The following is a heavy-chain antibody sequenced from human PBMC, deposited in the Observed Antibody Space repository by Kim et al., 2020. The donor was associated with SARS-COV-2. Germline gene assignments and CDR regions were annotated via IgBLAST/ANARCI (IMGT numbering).Heavy chain of an antibody. Sequence: SETLSLTCTVSGGSISSYYWSWIRQPPGKGLEWIGYIYYSGSTNYNPSLKSRVTISVDTSKNQFSLKLSSVTAADTAVYYCARSDGGYYNFDYWGQGTLVTVSS. CDR1: GGSISSYY. J-gene: IGHJ4*02. CDR3: ARSDGGYYNFDY. V-gene: IGHV4-59*01. CDR2: IYYSGST. D-gene: IGHD3-22*01.